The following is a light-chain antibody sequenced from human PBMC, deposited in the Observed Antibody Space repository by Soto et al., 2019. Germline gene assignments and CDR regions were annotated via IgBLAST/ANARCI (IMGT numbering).Light chain of an antibody. CDR2: GAT. V-gene: IGKV3-15*01. Sequence: EIVMTQSPATLSVSPGERATLSCWASQSISSNLAWYQQKAGQAPRLLIHGATTRATGIPARFSGSGSGTEFTLTISSLQSEDFAVYYCQQYNNWPRTFGQGTKVDIK. CDR1: QSISSN. CDR3: QQYNNWPRT. J-gene: IGKJ1*01.